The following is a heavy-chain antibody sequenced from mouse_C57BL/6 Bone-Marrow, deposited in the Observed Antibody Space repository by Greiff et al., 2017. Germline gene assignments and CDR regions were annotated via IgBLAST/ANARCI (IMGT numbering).Heavy chain of an antibody. CDR2: ISDGGSYT. D-gene: IGHD1-1*02. CDR1: GFTFSSYA. J-gene: IGHJ3*01. CDR3: ARDDGGAY. Sequence: EVKLVESGGGLVKPGGSLKLSRAASGFTFSSYAMSWVRQTPEKRLEWVATISDGGSYTYYPDNVKGRFTISRDNAKNNLYLQMSHLKSEDTAMYYCARDDGGAYWGQGTLVTVSA. V-gene: IGHV5-4*01.